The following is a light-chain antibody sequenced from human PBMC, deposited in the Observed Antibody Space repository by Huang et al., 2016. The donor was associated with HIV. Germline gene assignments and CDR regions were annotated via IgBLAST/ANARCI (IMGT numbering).Light chain of an antibody. V-gene: IGKV3-11*01. CDR3: QQRTNWPRT. CDR1: QSVRGY. Sequence: EIVLTQSPATLSLSPGDRATLSCRASQSVRGYLAWYQQKPGQAPRLLIYDTSNRATGIPARFSGSGSGTDFTLTISNLEPEDFAVYYCQQRTNWPRTFGQGTKVEIK. J-gene: IGKJ1*01. CDR2: DTS.